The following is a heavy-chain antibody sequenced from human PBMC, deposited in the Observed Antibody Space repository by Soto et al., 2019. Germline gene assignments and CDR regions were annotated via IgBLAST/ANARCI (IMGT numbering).Heavy chain of an antibody. D-gene: IGHD2-21*02. CDR3: ARGEVVTAMDY. CDR1: GGSISSGGYY. V-gene: IGHV4-31*03. J-gene: IGHJ4*02. Sequence: TLSLTCTVSGGSISSGGYYWSWIRQHPGKGLEWIGYIYYSGSTYYNPSLKSRVTISVDTSKNQFSLKLSSVTAADTAVYYCARGEVVTAMDYWGQGTLVTVSS. CDR2: IYYSGST.